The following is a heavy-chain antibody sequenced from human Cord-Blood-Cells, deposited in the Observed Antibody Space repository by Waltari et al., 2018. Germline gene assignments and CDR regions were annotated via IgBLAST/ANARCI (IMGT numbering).Heavy chain of an antibody. V-gene: IGHV4-39*07. D-gene: IGHD1-26*01. CDR2: IYYSWRP. J-gene: IGHJ4*02. Sequence: QLQLQESGPGLVKPSETLSLTCTVSGGSISSSSYYWGWVRQPPGKGLEWIGSIYYSWRPYYNPSLTGRVTISVDTSKNQFSLKLSSVSAADPAVYYCARFLVGATDYWGQGTLVTVSS. CDR3: ARFLVGATDY. CDR1: GGSISSSSYY.